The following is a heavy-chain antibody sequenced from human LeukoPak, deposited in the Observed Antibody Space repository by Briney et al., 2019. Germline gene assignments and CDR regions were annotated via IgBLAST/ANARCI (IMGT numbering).Heavy chain of an antibody. CDR3: ARAYSGYENYYYYYYMDV. V-gene: IGHV3-20*04. D-gene: IGHD5-12*01. CDR2: INWNGGST. Sequence: QPGGSLRLSCAASGFTFSSYGMHWVRQAPGKGLEWVSGINWNGGSTGYADSVKGRFTISRDNAKNSLYLQMNSLRAEDTALYYCARAYSGYENYYYYYYMDVWGKGTTVTVSS. CDR1: GFTFSSYG. J-gene: IGHJ6*03.